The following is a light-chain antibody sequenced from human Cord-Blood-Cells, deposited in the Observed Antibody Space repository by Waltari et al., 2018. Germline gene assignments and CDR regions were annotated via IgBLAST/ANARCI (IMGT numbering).Light chain of an antibody. V-gene: IGLV2-14*01. Sequence: PATLSLSPGERATLSCRASQSVSSYLAWYQQHPGKAPKLMIYDVSKRPSGVSNRFSGSKSGNTASLTISGLQAEDEADYYCSSYTSSSTWVFGGGTKLTVL. J-gene: IGLJ3*02. CDR1: SQSVSSY. CDR3: SSYTSSSTWV. CDR2: DVS.